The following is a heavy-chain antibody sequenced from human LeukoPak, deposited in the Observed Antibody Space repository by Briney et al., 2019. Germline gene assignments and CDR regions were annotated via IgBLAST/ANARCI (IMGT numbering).Heavy chain of an antibody. CDR1: GGVITSFY. CDR2: MFSSGSA. J-gene: IGHJ4*02. D-gene: IGHD3-16*01. V-gene: IGHV4-59*08. CDR3: ATLGGSIGY. Sequence: SETLSFTCSVSGGVITSFYWSWIRQSPGKGLECVGSMFSSGSATYNPSLKSRVTVAVDRSQSLFSLKLTSVTAADTAIYYCATLGGSIGYWGRGPLVAVSS.